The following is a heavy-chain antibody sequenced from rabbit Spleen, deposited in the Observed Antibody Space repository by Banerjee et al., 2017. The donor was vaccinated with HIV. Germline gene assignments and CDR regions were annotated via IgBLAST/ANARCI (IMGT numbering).Heavy chain of an antibody. CDR1: GFSFSNSYY. CDR3: ARDSGSGPYIDGYFNL. CDR2: IYGGSGGST. J-gene: IGHJ4*01. D-gene: IGHD1-1*01. V-gene: IGHV1S40*01. Sequence: QSLEESGGDRVKPGASLTLTCTASGFSFSNSYYMCWVRQAPGKGLECIACIYGGSGGSTWYASWAKGRFTISKTSSTTVTLQLTSLTVADTATYFCARDSGSGPYIDGYFNLWGPGTLVTVS.